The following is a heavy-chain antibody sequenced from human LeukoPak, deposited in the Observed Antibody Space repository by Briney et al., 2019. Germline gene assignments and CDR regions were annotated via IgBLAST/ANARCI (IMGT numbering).Heavy chain of an antibody. J-gene: IGHJ4*02. CDR3: ARGRGYSGSYFDY. CDR1: GGSFSGYY. D-gene: IGHD1-26*01. Sequence: SETLSLTCAVYGGSFSGYYWSWIRQPPGKGLGWIGEINHSGSTNYNPSLKSRVTISVDTSKNQFSLKLSSVTAADTAVYYCARGRGYSGSYFDYWGQGTLVTVSS. V-gene: IGHV4-34*01. CDR2: INHSGST.